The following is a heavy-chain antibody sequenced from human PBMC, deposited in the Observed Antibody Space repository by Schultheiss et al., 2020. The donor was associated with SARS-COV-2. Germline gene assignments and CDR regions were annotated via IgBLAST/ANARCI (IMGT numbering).Heavy chain of an antibody. CDR1: GFTFSSYD. J-gene: IGHJ5*02. Sequence: GGSLRLSCAASGFTFSSYDMHWVRQATGKGLEWVSAIGTAGDTYYPGSVKGRFTISRENAKNSLYLQMNSLRAGDTAVYYCAKEDYVWGSYRYPYNWFDPWGQGTLVTVSS. V-gene: IGHV3-13*04. CDR3: AKEDYVWGSYRYPYNWFDP. CDR2: IGTAGDT. D-gene: IGHD3-16*02.